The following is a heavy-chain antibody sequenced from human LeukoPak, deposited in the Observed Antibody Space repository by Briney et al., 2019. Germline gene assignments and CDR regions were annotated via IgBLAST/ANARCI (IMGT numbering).Heavy chain of an antibody. CDR3: AGLYCSGGSCSLDY. D-gene: IGHD2-15*01. Sequence: SEAPSLTCTVSGDSISSYYWSWLRQPPGKGLEWIGYIYYSGSTNYNPSLKSRVTISVDTSKNQFSLKLSSVTAADTAVYYCAGLYCSGGSCSLDYWGQGTLVTVSS. J-gene: IGHJ4*02. V-gene: IGHV4-59*01. CDR1: GDSISSYY. CDR2: IYYSGST.